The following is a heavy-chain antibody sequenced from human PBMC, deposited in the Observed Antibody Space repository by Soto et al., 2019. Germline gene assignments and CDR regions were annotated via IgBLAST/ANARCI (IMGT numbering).Heavy chain of an antibody. V-gene: IGHV3-33*01. CDR3: ARASSSTSGAIDY. CDR2: TLFNGRDE. CDR1: GFSLSGFG. J-gene: IGHJ4*02. D-gene: IGHD2-2*01. Sequence: GGSLRLSCAASGFSLSGFGMHWVRQAPGKGLEWVAVTLFNGRDEYYADSVKGRFTISRDNSNNMVYLQMNSLTVEDTAMYYCARASSSTSGAIDYWGQGTLVTVSS.